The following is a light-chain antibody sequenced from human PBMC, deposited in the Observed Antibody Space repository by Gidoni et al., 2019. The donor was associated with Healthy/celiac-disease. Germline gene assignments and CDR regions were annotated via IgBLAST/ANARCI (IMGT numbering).Light chain of an antibody. Sequence: DIVMTQSPDSLAVSLGERATINCKSSQSVLYSSNNKNYLAWYQQKPGQPPKLLIYWASTRESGVPDRFSGSGSGTDFTLTISSLQAEDVVVDYCQQYYSTPRTFXHXTRLXIK. J-gene: IGKJ5*01. V-gene: IGKV4-1*01. CDR1: QSVLYSSNNKNY. CDR2: WAS. CDR3: QQYYSTPRT.